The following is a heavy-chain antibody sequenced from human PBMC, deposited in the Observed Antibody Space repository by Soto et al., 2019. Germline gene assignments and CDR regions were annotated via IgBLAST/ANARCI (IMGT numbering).Heavy chain of an antibody. D-gene: IGHD5-18*01. CDR1: GGSISSYY. V-gene: IGHV4-59*01. J-gene: IGHJ4*02. CDR3: ARVEGGYSYGPHFDY. CDR2: IYYSGST. Sequence: SETLSLTCTVSGGSISSYYWSWIRQPPGKGLEWIGYIYYSGSTNYNPSLKSRVTISVDTSKNQFSLKLSSVTAADTAVYYCARVEGGYSYGPHFDYWGQGTLVTVSS.